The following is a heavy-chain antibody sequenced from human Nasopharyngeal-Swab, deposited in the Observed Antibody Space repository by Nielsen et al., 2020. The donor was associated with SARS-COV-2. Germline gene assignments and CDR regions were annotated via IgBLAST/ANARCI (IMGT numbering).Heavy chain of an antibody. V-gene: IGHV3-15*01. J-gene: IGHJ6*02. CDR1: GFTFSNAW. D-gene: IGHD6-19*01. Sequence: GGSLRLSCAASGFTFSNAWMCWVRQAPGKGLEWVGRIKSKAYGGTTEYAASVKGRFTISRDDSKSIAYLQMNSLKTEDTAVYYCTRDDTYYSSGYYYYGMDVWGQGTTVTVSS. CDR3: TRDDTYYSSGYYYYGMDV. CDR2: IKSKAYGGTT.